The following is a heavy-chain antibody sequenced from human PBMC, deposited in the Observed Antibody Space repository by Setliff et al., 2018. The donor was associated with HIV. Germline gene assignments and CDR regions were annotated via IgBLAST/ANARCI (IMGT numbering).Heavy chain of an antibody. CDR1: GDSINSSTYY. Sequence: PSETLSLTCTVSGDSINSSTYYWDWIRQPPGKGLEWIGSVSSSGSTYSNPSLKSRVTISVDTSKNQFSLKLSSVTAADTAVYYCARGFTYFRIAAAGPFDYWGQGTLVTVSS. CDR2: VSSSGST. V-gene: IGHV4-39*07. CDR3: ARGFTYFRIAAAGPFDY. J-gene: IGHJ4*02. D-gene: IGHD6-13*01.